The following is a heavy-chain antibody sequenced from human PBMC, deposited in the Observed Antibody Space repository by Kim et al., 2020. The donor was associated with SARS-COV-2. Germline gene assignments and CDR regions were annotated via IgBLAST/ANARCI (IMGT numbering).Heavy chain of an antibody. J-gene: IGHJ3*01. CDR2: ITGSGGNT. Sequence: GGSLRLSCAASGFTFSSSDLSWVRQAPGKGLEWVSGITGSGGNTFYADSVKGRFTISRDNFKNTLFLQMNSLRAEDTAVYYCAKVAWGADYGLWGQGTM. CDR1: GFTFSSSD. D-gene: IGHD2-21*01. V-gene: IGHV3-23*01. CDR3: AKVAWGADYGL.